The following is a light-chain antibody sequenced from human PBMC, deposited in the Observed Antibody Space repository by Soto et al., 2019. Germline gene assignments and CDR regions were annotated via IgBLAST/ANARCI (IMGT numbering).Light chain of an antibody. V-gene: IGKV4-1*01. CDR1: HSVLNRSNNKNY. Sequence: DIVMTQSPTSLAVSLGERATINFNSSHSVLNRSNNKNYVAWFQQKPGQTPKLLIYWASTRESGVPDRFSGSGSGTDFTLTISGLQAEDVAVYYCQHYFGSLALSFGGGTKVDI. CDR2: WAS. CDR3: QHYFGSLALS. J-gene: IGKJ4*01.